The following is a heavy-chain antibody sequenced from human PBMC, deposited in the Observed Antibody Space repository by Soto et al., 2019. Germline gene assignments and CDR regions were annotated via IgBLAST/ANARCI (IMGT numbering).Heavy chain of an antibody. J-gene: IGHJ6*02. CDR2: INAGNGNT. V-gene: IGHV1-3*01. D-gene: IGHD2-2*03. CDR1: GYTFTSYA. Sequence: ASVKVSCKASGYTFTSYAMHWVRQAPGQRLEWMGWINAGNGNTKYSQKFQGRVTITRDTSASTAYMELSSLRSEDTAVYYCARVGVDIVVVPAGEYYYYGMDVWGQGTTVTVSS. CDR3: ARVGVDIVVVPAGEYYYYGMDV.